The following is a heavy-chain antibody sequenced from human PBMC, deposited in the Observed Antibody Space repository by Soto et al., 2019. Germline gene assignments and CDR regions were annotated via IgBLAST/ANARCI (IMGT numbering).Heavy chain of an antibody. CDR3: VKDMGVAGIPLRQGHYNDYSYGMDV. CDR2: ISWNSGNI. V-gene: IGHV3-9*01. D-gene: IGHD6-19*01. J-gene: IGHJ6*02. CDR1: GFTFGDYA. Sequence: GGSLRLPCAASGFTFGDYAIHWVRQPPGKGLEWVSGISWNSGNIVYADSVKGRFTISRDNARNSLYLEMNSLRPEDTALYYCVKDMGVAGIPLRQGHYNDYSYGMDVWGQGTTVTVSS.